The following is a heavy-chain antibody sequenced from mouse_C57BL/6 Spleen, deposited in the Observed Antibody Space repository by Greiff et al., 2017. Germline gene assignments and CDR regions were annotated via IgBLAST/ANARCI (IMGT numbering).Heavy chain of an antibody. Sequence: EVQLQQSGPELVKPGASVKISCKASGYTFTDYYMNWVKQSHGKSLEWIGDINPNNGGTSYNQKFKGKATLTVDKSSSTAYMELRSLTSEDSAVYYCARSRTTVGAMDYWGQGTSVTVSS. CDR2: INPNNGGT. CDR3: ARSRTTVGAMDY. J-gene: IGHJ4*01. D-gene: IGHD1-1*01. V-gene: IGHV1-26*01. CDR1: GYTFTDYY.